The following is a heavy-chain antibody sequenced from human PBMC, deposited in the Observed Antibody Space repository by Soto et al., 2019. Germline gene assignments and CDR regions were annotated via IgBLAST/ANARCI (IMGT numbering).Heavy chain of an antibody. CDR2: IYWHDDK. CDR3: AHRGGATVGLYYFDY. V-gene: IGHV2-5*01. Sequence: SGPTLVNPTQTLTLTCTFSGFSLSTTGVGVSWIRQPAGKALEWLALIYWHDDKRYSPSLKSRLSITKDTSKNQVVLTMTNVDPVDTATYYCAHRGGATVGLYYFDYWGQGTLVTVSS. J-gene: IGHJ4*01. D-gene: IGHD3-16*01. CDR1: GFSLSTTGVG.